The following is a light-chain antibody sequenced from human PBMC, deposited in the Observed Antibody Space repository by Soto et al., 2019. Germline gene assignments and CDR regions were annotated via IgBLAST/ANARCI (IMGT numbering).Light chain of an antibody. CDR3: HQSYSTPLA. CDR1: QSISSS. Sequence: DIQMTQSPSSLSASVGDRVTITCRASQSISSSLNWYQEKPGKAPKLLIYAASSLQSGVPSRFSGSASGTDFTLTISSLQPEDFATYYCHQSYSTPLAFGGGTKVEIK. J-gene: IGKJ4*01. CDR2: AAS. V-gene: IGKV1-39*01.